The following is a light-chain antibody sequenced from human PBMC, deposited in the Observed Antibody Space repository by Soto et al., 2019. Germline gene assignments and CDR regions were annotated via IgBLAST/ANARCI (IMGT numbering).Light chain of an antibody. J-gene: IGLJ1*01. CDR3: CSYTSSNTYV. CDR1: SSDVGSYNL. Sequence: QSVLTQPASVSGSPGQPITISCTGTSSDVGSYNLVSWYQHHPGKAPKLMVYEVNARPSGVSNRFSGSKSGNTASLIISGLQAEDEADYYCCSYTSSNTYVFGTGTKVTVL. CDR2: EVN. V-gene: IGLV2-14*02.